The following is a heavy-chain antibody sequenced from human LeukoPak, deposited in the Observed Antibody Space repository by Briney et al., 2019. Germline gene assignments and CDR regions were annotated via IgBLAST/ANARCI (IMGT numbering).Heavy chain of an antibody. CDR2: IIPIFGTA. D-gene: IGHD3-22*01. CDR1: GGTFSSYA. J-gene: IGHJ4*02. V-gene: IGHV1-69*05. CDR3: ARDRLGVVIDY. Sequence: GASVKVSCKASGGTFSSYAISWVRQAPGQGLEWMGGIIPIFGTANYAQKLQGRVTMTTDTSTSTAYMELRSLRSDDTAVYYCARDRLGVVIDYWGQGTLVTVSS.